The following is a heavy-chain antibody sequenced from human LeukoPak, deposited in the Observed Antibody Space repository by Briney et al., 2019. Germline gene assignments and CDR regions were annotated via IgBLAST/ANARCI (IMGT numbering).Heavy chain of an antibody. J-gene: IGHJ5*02. CDR2: IDPGDSQT. V-gene: IGHV5-10-1*01. D-gene: IGHD3-22*01. Sequence: GESLKISCKGSAYSFTNYWISWVRQMPGKGLEWMGRIDPGDSQTNYSPSFQGHVTISADKSISTAYLQCSSLKASDTAMYYCARHSSVLNSFDPWGQGTLVTVSS. CDR3: ARHSSVLNSFDP. CDR1: AYSFTNYW.